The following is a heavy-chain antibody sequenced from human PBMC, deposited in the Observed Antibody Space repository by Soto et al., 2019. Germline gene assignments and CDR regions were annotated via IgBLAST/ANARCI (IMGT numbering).Heavy chain of an antibody. J-gene: IGHJ4*02. Sequence: ASVKVSCKASGYTFTSYAIHWVRQAPGQRLEWMGWINAGNGNTKYSQKFQGRVTITRDTSASTAYMELSSLRSEDTAVYYCAREAKPLKYYFDYWGQGTLVTVS. V-gene: IGHV1-3*01. CDR3: AREAKPLKYYFDY. CDR2: INAGNGNT. CDR1: GYTFTSYA.